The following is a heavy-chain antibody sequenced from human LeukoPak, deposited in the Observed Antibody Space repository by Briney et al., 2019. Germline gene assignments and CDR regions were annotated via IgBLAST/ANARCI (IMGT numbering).Heavy chain of an antibody. Sequence: GGSLRLSCAASGFTVSNNYMTWVRQSPGKGLEWVSIIFAGVGTYYADSVRGRFTISRDNSKNTLYLQMNSLEAEDAAVYYCARGDRGTGQHFDYWGQGTLVTVS. V-gene: IGHV3-53*01. J-gene: IGHJ4*02. CDR3: ARGDRGTGQHFDY. D-gene: IGHD1-1*01. CDR2: IFAGVGT. CDR1: GFTVSNNY.